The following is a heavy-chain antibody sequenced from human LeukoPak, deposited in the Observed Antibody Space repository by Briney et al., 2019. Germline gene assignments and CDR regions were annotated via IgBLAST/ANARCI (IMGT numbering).Heavy chain of an antibody. Sequence: GRSLRLSCAASGFTFDDYAMHWVRQAPGKGLEWVSGISWNSFTIGYADSVKGRFPISRDNAKNSLYLQMNSLRVEDTALYYCARGGSGSDYWGQGTLVTVSS. V-gene: IGHV3-9*01. D-gene: IGHD3-10*01. CDR1: GFTFDDYA. CDR3: ARGGSGSDY. J-gene: IGHJ4*02. CDR2: ISWNSFTI.